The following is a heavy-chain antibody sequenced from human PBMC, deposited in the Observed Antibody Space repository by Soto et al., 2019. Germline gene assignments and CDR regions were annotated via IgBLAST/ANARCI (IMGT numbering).Heavy chain of an antibody. J-gene: IGHJ6*02. Sequence: ASVKVSCKASGYTFTSYYMHWVRQAPGQGLEWMGIINPSGGSTSYAQKFQGRVTMTRDTSMSTVYMELSSLRSEDTAVYYCASPGKLDYYYYGMDVWGQGTTVTVSS. CDR1: GYTFTSYY. D-gene: IGHD3-3*02. V-gene: IGHV1-46*01. CDR3: ASPGKLDYYYYGMDV. CDR2: INPSGGST.